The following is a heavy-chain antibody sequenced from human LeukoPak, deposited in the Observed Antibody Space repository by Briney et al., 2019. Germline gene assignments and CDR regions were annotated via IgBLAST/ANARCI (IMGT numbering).Heavy chain of an antibody. CDR2: IYYSGST. D-gene: IGHD3-9*01. V-gene: IGHV4-59*01. CDR1: GGSLSAYY. Sequence: SETLSLTCAVYGGSLSAYYWSWIRQPPGKGLEWIGYIYYSGSTNYNPSLKSRVTISVDTSKNQFSLKLSSVTAADTAVYYCARGRSPYDILTGDDPWGQGTLVTVSS. CDR3: ARGRSPYDILTGDDP. J-gene: IGHJ5*02.